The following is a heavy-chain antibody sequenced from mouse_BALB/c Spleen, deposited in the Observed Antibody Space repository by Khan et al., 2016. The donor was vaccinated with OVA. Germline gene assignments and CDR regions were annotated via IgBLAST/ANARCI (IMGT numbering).Heavy chain of an antibody. V-gene: IGHV9-3-1*01. CDR3: ARSNGSYWFAY. D-gene: IGHD1-1*02. J-gene: IGHJ3*01. Sequence: LVESGPELKKPGETVKISCKASGYTFTNYGMNWVKQAPGKGLKWMGWINTYTGEPTYADDFKGRFAFSLETSASTAYLQINNLKNEDTATYFCARSNGSYWFAYWGQGTLVTVSA. CDR2: INTYTGEP. CDR1: GYTFTNYG.